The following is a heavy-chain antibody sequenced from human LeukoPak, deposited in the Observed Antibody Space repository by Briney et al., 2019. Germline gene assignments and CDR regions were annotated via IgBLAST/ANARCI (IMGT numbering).Heavy chain of an antibody. J-gene: IGHJ4*02. CDR2: IYYSGST. Sequence: SETLSLTCTVSGGSISSYYWSWIRQPPGKGLEWIGYIYYSGSTNYNPSLKSRVTISVDTSKNQFSLKLSSVTAADTTVYYCARDQGGLDYWGQGTLVTVSS. CDR3: ARDQGGLDY. V-gene: IGHV4-59*01. CDR1: GGSISSYY.